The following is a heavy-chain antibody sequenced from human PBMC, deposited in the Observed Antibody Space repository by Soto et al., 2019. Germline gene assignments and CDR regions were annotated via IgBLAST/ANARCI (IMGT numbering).Heavy chain of an antibody. J-gene: IGHJ6*03. Sequence: SETMSLTCTVSGGSISSYYWSWIRKPPGKGLEWIGYIYYSGSTNYNPSLKSRVTISVDTSKNQFSLKLSSVTAADTAVYYCARLSDYGDYYYYYMDVWGKGTTVTVSS. CDR1: GGSISSYY. V-gene: IGHV4-59*08. D-gene: IGHD4-17*01. CDR2: IYYSGST. CDR3: ARLSDYGDYYYYYMDV.